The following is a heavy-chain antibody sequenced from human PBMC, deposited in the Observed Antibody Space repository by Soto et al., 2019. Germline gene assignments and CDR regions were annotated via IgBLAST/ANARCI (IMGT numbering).Heavy chain of an antibody. CDR2: INHSGST. J-gene: IGHJ4*02. D-gene: IGHD2-8*02. V-gene: IGHV4-34*01. CDR3: ARDKITGLFDY. Sequence: QVQLQQWGAVLLKPSETLSLTCSVYGGSVSGYYWTWIRQPPGTGLEWIGEINHSGSTNYNPSLKGRVTISVDTSKNQFSLKLTSVTAADTAVYYCARDKITGLFDYWGQGTLVTVSS. CDR1: GGSVSGYY.